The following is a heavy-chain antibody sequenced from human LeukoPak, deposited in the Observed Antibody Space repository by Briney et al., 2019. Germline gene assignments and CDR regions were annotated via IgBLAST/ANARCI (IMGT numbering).Heavy chain of an antibody. CDR3: ARSGVDAFDI. Sequence: ETLSLTCAVSGGSISSSNWWSWVRQPPGKGLEWLAYISSVGGTMYYVDSVKGRFTISRDNAKNSLSLQMSSLRAGDTAVYYCARSGVDAFDIWGQGTMVTVSS. CDR2: ISSVGGTM. J-gene: IGHJ3*02. V-gene: IGHV3-48*04. CDR1: GGSISSSN. D-gene: IGHD2-15*01.